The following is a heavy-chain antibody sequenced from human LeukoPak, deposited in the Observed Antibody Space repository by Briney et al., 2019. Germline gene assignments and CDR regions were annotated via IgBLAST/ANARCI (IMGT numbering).Heavy chain of an antibody. Sequence: GGSLRLSCGASGFTFRSYWMHWVRQAPGKGLVWVSRINIDGSSGSYADSVEGRFTISIDNAKNTLYPQMNSLRAEDTAVYYCTREVSGSLYFDYWGQGTLVTVSS. CDR3: TREVSGSLYFDY. J-gene: IGHJ4*02. CDR1: GFTFRSYW. D-gene: IGHD1-26*01. V-gene: IGHV3-74*01. CDR2: INIDGSSG.